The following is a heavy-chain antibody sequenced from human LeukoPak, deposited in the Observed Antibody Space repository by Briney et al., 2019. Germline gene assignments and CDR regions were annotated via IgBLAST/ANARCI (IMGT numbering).Heavy chain of an antibody. CDR3: ARQEWDSSAWYYFDY. Sequence: SETLSLTCTVSGGSISPNYWSWIRQFPGKGLEWIGFIYSDGRTEYSPSLKSRVIISVDTSNNQFSLKLTSVTATDTAVYYCARQEWDSSAWYYFDYWGQGTLVTVSS. V-gene: IGHV4-59*08. D-gene: IGHD6-19*01. CDR2: IYSDGRT. J-gene: IGHJ4*02. CDR1: GGSISPNY.